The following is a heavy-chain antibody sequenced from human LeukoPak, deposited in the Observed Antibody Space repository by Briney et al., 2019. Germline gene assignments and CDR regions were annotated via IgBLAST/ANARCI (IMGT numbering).Heavy chain of an antibody. V-gene: IGHV6-1*01. Sequence: SQTLSLTCAISGDTFSSNSAAWNWIRQSPSRGLEWLGRTYFRSKWYNDYAEPVKGRISINPDTSKNQFSLQLNSVNPEDTAVYYCANFYLDNWSQGSLVTVSS. CDR1: GDTFSSNSAA. J-gene: IGHJ4*02. CDR2: TYFRSKWYN. CDR3: ANFYLDN. D-gene: IGHD2/OR15-2a*01.